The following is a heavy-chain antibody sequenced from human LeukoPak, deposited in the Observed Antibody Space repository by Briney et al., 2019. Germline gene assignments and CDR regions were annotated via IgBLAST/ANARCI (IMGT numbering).Heavy chain of an antibody. CDR2: IYHSGST. V-gene: IGHV4-39*07. J-gene: IGHJ4*02. Sequence: SETLSLTCTVSGVSISSSSYYWGWIRQPPGKGLEWIGTIYHSGSTYYNPSLKSRVTISVDTSKNQFSLKLSSVTAADTAVYYCARGLDDYWGQGTLVTVSS. CDR1: GVSISSSSYY. CDR3: ARGLDDY.